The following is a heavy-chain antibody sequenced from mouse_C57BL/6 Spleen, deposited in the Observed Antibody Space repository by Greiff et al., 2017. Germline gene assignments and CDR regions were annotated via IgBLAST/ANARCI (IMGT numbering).Heavy chain of an antibody. CDR3: ARDTYDGYAGFAY. V-gene: IGHV3-6*01. Sequence: DVQLQESGPGLVKPSQSLSLTCSVTGYSITSGYYWNWIRQFPGNKLEWMGYISYDGSNNYNPSLKNRISITRDTSKNQFFLKLNSVTTEDTATYYCARDTYDGYAGFAYWGQGTLVTVSA. CDR1: GYSITSGYY. D-gene: IGHD2-3*01. J-gene: IGHJ3*01. CDR2: ISYDGSN.